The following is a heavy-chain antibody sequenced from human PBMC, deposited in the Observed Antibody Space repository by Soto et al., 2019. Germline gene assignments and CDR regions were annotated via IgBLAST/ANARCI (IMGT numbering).Heavy chain of an antibody. CDR3: AGEPPYDTVNGYLGRH. Sequence: GGSLRLSCAASGFTFSTHNMHWVRQSPGSGLEWVAVVSPDETSRYYLDSVRGRFTISRDNSKNTVYLQMNALRDDDTAVYYCAGEPPYDTVNGYLGRHWGQGTLVTVSS. V-gene: IGHV3-30*04. J-gene: IGHJ4*02. CDR2: VSPDETSR. CDR1: GFTFSTHN. D-gene: IGHD3-9*01.